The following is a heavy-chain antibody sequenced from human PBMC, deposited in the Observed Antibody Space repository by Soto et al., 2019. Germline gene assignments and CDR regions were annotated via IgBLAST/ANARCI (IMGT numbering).Heavy chain of an antibody. CDR3: ARGSVFGVAALNY. CDR1: GGSISSGGYS. CDR2: IYHSGST. D-gene: IGHD3-3*01. Sequence: PSETLSLTCAVSGGSISSGGYSWSWIRQPPGKGLEWIGYIYHSGSTYYNPSLKSRVTISVDRSKNQFSLKLSSVTAADTAVYYCARGSVFGVAALNYWGQGTLVTVSS. J-gene: IGHJ4*02. V-gene: IGHV4-30-2*01.